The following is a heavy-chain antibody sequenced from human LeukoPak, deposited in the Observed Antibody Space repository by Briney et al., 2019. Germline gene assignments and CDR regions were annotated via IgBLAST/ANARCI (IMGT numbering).Heavy chain of an antibody. D-gene: IGHD2-15*01. CDR3: ARVRDIVVVVAAGLVKGGGPIRY. CDR1: GFTFSSYA. J-gene: IGHJ4*02. V-gene: IGHV3-30-3*01. CDR2: ISYDGSNK. Sequence: GGSLRLSCAASGFTFSSYAMHWVRQAPGKGLEWVAVISYDGSNKYYADSVKGRFTISRDNSKNTLYLQMNSLRAEDTAVYYCARVRDIVVVVAAGLVKGGGPIRYWGQGPLVTVSS.